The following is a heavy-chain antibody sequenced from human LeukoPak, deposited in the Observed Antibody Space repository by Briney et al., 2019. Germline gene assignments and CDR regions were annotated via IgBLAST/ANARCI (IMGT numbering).Heavy chain of an antibody. CDR2: ISSSGSII. D-gene: IGHD3-22*01. Sequence: PGGSMRLSCAASGFTFSDYYMTWICQAPGKGLEWVSYISSSGSIIYYADSVKGRFIISRDNAKNSLYLQMNSLRAEDTAVYFCARVGYDSSGRFDYWGQGTLVTVSS. CDR1: GFTFSDYY. J-gene: IGHJ4*02. V-gene: IGHV3-11*04. CDR3: ARVGYDSSGRFDY.